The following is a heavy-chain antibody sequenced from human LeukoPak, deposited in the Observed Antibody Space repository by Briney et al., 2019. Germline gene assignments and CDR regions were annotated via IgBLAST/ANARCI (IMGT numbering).Heavy chain of an antibody. CDR2: IYHSGSP. V-gene: IGHV4-4*02. Sequence: PSGTLSLTCAVSGGSISSSNWWSWVRQPPGKGLEWIGEIYHSGSPNYNPSLKSRVTISVKTSKNQFSLKLRSVTAADTAVYYCARVTGYTIEDYFDYWGQGTLVTVSS. CDR3: ARVTGYTIEDYFDY. D-gene: IGHD3-9*01. J-gene: IGHJ4*02. CDR1: GGSISSSNW.